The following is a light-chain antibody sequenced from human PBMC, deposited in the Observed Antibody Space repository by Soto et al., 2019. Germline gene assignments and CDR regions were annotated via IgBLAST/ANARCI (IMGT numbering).Light chain of an antibody. CDR2: DAS. Sequence: EIVLTQSPATLSLSPGERATLSRRASQSVRSYLAWYQQKSGQAPRLLIFDASHRATGIPARFSGSGSGTDFTLTISSLEPEDFAVYYCQQRSNWPPTFGGGTKVEIK. V-gene: IGKV3-11*01. CDR1: QSVRSY. J-gene: IGKJ4*01. CDR3: QQRSNWPPT.